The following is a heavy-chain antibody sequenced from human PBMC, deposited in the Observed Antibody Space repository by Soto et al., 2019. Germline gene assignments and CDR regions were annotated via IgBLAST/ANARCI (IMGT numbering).Heavy chain of an antibody. CDR3: AKAWLLSDNGGYDAFDI. CDR1: GFTFSSYA. D-gene: IGHD2-21*02. CDR2: ISGSGGST. V-gene: IGHV3-23*01. J-gene: IGHJ3*02. Sequence: GGSLRLSCAASGFTFSSYAMSWVRQAPGKGLEWVSAISGSGGSTYYADSVKGRFTISRDNSKNTLYLQMNSLRAEDTAVYYCAKAWLLSDNGGYDAFDIWGQGTMVTVSS.